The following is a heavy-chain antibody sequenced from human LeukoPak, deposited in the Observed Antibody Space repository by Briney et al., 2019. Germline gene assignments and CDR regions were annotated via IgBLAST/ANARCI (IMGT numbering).Heavy chain of an antibody. CDR1: AISFSSYA. D-gene: IGHD2-15*01. CDR2: IHGSGGVT. V-gene: IGHV3-23*01. J-gene: IGHJ4*02. CDR3: AKGSGSSVVAATDFDY. Sequence: GGSLRLSCTASAISFSSYAMTWLRQAPGKGLEWVSGIHGSGGVTYYADSVKGRFTISRDNSKNTLYLQMNSLRAEDTAVYYCAKGSGSSVVAATDFDYWGQGTLVTVSS.